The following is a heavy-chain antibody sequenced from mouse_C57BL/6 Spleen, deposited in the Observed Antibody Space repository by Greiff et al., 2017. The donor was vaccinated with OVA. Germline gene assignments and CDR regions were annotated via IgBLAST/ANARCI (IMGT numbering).Heavy chain of an antibody. CDR2: INPNNGGT. J-gene: IGHJ3*01. CDR3: ARYLGRRPWFAY. V-gene: IGHV1-26*01. Sequence: EVQLQQSGPELVKPGASVKISCKASGYTFTDYYMNWVKQSHGKSLEWIGDINPNNGGTSYNQKFKGKATLTVDKSSSTAYLERRSLTAEDSAVYYCARYLGRRPWFAYWGQGTLVTVSA. CDR1: GYTFTDYY. D-gene: IGHD4-1*01.